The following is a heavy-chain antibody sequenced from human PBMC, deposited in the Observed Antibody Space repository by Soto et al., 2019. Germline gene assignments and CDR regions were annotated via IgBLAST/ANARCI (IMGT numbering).Heavy chain of an antibody. Sequence: QVQLVQSGAEVKKPGSSVKVSCKASGGTFSSYAISWVRQAPGQVLEWMGGIIPIFGTANYAQKFQGRVKHTTDESTSTAYTELSSLRSEDTAVYYCARVVTVVKSFHYWYFDLWGRGTLVTVSS. J-gene: IGHJ2*01. CDR1: GGTFSSYA. D-gene: IGHD2-15*01. V-gene: IGHV1-69*05. CDR2: IIPIFGTA. CDR3: ARVVTVVKSFHYWYFDL.